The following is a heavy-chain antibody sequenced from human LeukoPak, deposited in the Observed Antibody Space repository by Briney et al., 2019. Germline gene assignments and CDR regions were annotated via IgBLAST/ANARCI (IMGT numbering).Heavy chain of an antibody. CDR3: ARDYYGSGSYYNDQYYYYMDV. J-gene: IGHJ6*03. CDR2: IKQDGSEK. D-gene: IGHD3-10*01. Sequence: GGSLRLSCAASGFTFSSYWKSWVRQAPGKGLERVANIKQDGSEKYYVDSVKGRFTISRDNAKNSLYLQMNSLRAEDTAVYYCARDYYGSGSYYNDQYYYYMDVWGKGTTVTVSS. V-gene: IGHV3-7*01. CDR1: GFTFSSYW.